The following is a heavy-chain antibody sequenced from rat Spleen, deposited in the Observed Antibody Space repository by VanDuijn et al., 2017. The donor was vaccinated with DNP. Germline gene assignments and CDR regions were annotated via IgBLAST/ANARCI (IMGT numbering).Heavy chain of an antibody. V-gene: IGHV5-31*01. Sequence: EVQLVESGGDLVQPGRSLKLSCVVSGFTFNNYWMTWFRQVPEKGLEWVASISSWGGSSYYPDSVKGRFTISRDNAKSTLYLQINSLRSEDMATYYCARHVLPLRVWDYWGQGVMVTVSS. CDR1: GFTFNNYW. CDR2: ISSWGGSS. J-gene: IGHJ2*01. D-gene: IGHD1-4*01. CDR3: ARHVLPLRVWDY.